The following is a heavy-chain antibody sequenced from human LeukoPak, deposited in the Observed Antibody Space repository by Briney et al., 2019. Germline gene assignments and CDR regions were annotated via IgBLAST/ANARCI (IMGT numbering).Heavy chain of an antibody. Sequence: SETLSLTCTVSGGSISSSSYYWGWIRQPPGKGLEWIGSIYYSGNTYYNASLKSRVTISVDTSKNQFSLKLSSVTAADTAVYYCARADLYSSSWYDYWGQGTLVTVSS. CDR2: IYYSGNT. D-gene: IGHD6-13*01. J-gene: IGHJ4*02. CDR3: ARADLYSSSWYDY. CDR1: GGSISSSSYY. V-gene: IGHV4-39*07.